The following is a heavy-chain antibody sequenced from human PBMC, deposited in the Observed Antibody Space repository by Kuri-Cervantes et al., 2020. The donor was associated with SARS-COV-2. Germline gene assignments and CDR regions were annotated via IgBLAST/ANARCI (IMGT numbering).Heavy chain of an antibody. CDR3: VRDGDHWNFDY. CDR2: ISSSSSYI. V-gene: IGHV3-21*01. D-gene: IGHD1-1*01. CDR1: GFTFSSYS. Sequence: ESLKISCAASGFTFSSYSMNWVRQAPGKGLEWVSSISSSSSYIYYADSVKGRFTISRDNAKNMLFLQMNSLRAEDTAVYYCVRDGDHWNFDYWGQGTRVTVSS. J-gene: IGHJ4*02.